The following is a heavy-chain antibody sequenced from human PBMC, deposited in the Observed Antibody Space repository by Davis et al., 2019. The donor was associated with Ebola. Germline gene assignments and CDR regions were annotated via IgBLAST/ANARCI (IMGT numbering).Heavy chain of an antibody. D-gene: IGHD2/OR15-2a*01. CDR2: ISYDGSNK. CDR1: GFTFSSYA. CDR3: ARDRFYRGFDY. V-gene: IGHV3-30-3*01. J-gene: IGHJ4*03. Sequence: GESLKISCAASGFTFSSYAMHWVRQAPGKGLEWVAVISYDGSNKYYADSVKGRFTISRDNSKNTLYLQMNSLRAEDTAVYYCARDRFYRGFDYWGQGTTVTVSS.